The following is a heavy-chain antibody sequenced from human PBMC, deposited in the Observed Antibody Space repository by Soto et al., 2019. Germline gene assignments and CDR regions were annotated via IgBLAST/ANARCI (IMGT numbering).Heavy chain of an antibody. Sequence: QVQLVQSGAEVKKPGSSVKVSCKASGGTFSSYAISWVRQAPGQGLEWMGGIIPIFGTANYAQKFKGRVTITADESTSTAYMELSSLRSEDTAVYYCARGQYTYSSGWSFPDDAFDIWGQGTMVTVSS. CDR2: IIPIFGTA. CDR1: GGTFSSYA. CDR3: ARGQYTYSSGWSFPDDAFDI. J-gene: IGHJ3*02. V-gene: IGHV1-69*01. D-gene: IGHD6-19*01.